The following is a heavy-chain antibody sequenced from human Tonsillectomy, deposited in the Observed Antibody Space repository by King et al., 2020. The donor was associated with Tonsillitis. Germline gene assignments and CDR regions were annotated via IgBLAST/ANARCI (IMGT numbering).Heavy chain of an antibody. CDR3: ARGGKSASGMDV. CDR2: VNSNSGGR. J-gene: IGHJ6*02. Sequence: VQLVESGAEVKKPGASVKVSCKASGYGFTDYYMHWVRQAPGQGLEWMGWVNSNSGGRNYAQKFQGRVTLTMDASISTASMELRGLRSDDTAVYYCARGGKSASGMDVWGQGTTVTVS. V-gene: IGHV1-2*02. CDR1: GYGFTDYY. D-gene: IGHD3-16*01.